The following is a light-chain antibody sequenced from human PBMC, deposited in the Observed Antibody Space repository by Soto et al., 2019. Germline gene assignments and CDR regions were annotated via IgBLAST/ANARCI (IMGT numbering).Light chain of an antibody. CDR1: QSVSSN. CDR3: QQYNNWPPAT. V-gene: IGKV3-15*01. J-gene: IGKJ4*01. CDR2: GAS. Sequence: EIVLTQSPGTLSVSPGERATLSCRAGQSVSSNLAWYQQKPGQAPRLLIYGASTRATGIPARFSGSGSGTEFTLTISSLQSEDFAVYYCQQYNNWPPATFGGGTKVDIK.